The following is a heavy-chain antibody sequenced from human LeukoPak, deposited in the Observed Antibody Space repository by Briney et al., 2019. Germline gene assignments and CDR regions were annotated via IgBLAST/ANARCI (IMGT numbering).Heavy chain of an antibody. Sequence: ASVKVSCKASGGTFSSYAISWVRQAPGQGLEWMGGINPIFGTANYAQKFQGRVTITTDESTSTAYMELSSLRSEDTAVYYCARGDCSSTSCRYYYYMDVWGKGTTVTVSS. D-gene: IGHD2-2*01. CDR1: GGTFSSYA. J-gene: IGHJ6*03. V-gene: IGHV1-69*05. CDR3: ARGDCSSTSCRYYYYMDV. CDR2: INPIFGTA.